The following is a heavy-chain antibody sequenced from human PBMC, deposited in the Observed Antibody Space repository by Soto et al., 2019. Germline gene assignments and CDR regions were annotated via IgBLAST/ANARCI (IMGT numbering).Heavy chain of an antibody. CDR3: ARSGSGSYRRPIDY. D-gene: IGHD3-10*01. CDR2: IYYSGST. Sequence: SETLSVTCTFSGGSISSRSYYWGWIRQPPGKGLEWIGSIYYSGSTYYNPSLKSRVTISVDTSKNQFSLKLSSVTAADTAVYYRARSGSGSYRRPIDYWGQGTLVTVSS. V-gene: IGHV4-39*01. J-gene: IGHJ4*02. CDR1: GGSISSRSYY.